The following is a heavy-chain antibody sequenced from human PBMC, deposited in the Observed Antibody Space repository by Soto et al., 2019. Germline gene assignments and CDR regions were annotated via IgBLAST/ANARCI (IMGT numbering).Heavy chain of an antibody. CDR1: GFICSSYG. D-gene: IGHD2-8*02. V-gene: IGHV3-23*01. Sequence: GGSLRLSCAASGFICSSYGMSWVRQAPGKGLEWVSTILVDGRTFYVDSVKGRFTISRESSKNTVYLQMNSLTAGDTALYYCAKATATGGGAFDICGQGTMVNVSS. CDR3: AKATATGGGAFDI. J-gene: IGHJ3*02. CDR2: ILVDGRT.